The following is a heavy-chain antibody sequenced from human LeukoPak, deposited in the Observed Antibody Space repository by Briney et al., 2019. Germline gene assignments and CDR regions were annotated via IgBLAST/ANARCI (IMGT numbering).Heavy chain of an antibody. D-gene: IGHD2-2*01. CDR3: ATQRLVVPAATPYYFDY. V-gene: IGHV1-69*13. J-gene: IGHJ4*02. CDR2: IIPIFGTA. CDR1: GGTFSSYA. Sequence: GASVKVSCKASGGTFSSYAISWVRQAPGQGLEWMGGIIPIFGTANYAQKFQGRVTITADESTSTAYMELSSLRSEDTAAYYCATQRLVVPAATPYYFDYWGQGTLVTVSS.